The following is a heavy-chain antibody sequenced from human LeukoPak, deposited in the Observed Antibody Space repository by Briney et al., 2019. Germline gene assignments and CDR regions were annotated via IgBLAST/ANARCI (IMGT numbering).Heavy chain of an antibody. J-gene: IGHJ4*02. D-gene: IGHD6-13*01. Sequence: GGSLRLSCAVSGFTFSSYSMNWVRQAPGKGLEWVSSISSSSSYIYYADSVKGRFTISRDNAKNSLYLQMNSLRAEDTAVYYCARSFLSIAAAATDYWGQGTLVTVSS. CDR1: GFTFSSYS. CDR3: ARSFLSIAAAATDY. CDR2: ISSSSSYI. V-gene: IGHV3-21*01.